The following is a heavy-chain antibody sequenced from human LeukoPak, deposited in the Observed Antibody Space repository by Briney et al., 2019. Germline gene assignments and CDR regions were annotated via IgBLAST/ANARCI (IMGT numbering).Heavy chain of an antibody. CDR3: ARLGTIFEGVNWFDP. CDR2: IYPGDSDT. D-gene: IGHD3-3*01. Sequence: GESLKISCKASGYSFTTYWIGWVRQMPGKGLEWMGIIYPGDSDTRYSPSFQGQVTISADKSISTAYLQWSSLKASDTAMYYCARLGTIFEGVNWFDPWGQGTLVTVSS. J-gene: IGHJ5*02. CDR1: GYSFTTYW. V-gene: IGHV5-51*01.